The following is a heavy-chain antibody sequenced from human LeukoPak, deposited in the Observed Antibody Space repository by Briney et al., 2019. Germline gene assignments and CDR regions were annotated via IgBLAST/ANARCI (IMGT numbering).Heavy chain of an antibody. CDR1: GFTFSDYA. D-gene: IGHD4-17*01. CDR2: ISSSGDYT. CDR3: VKRGRTSDYAYDY. Sequence: QPGGSLRLSCSASGFTFSDYAMHWVRQAPGRGLQFVSAISSSGDYTSYSDSVKGRFTISRDNYKNTLHLQMSSLRPEDTAVYFCVKRGRTSDYAYDYWGQGSLVTVSS. V-gene: IGHV3-64D*06. J-gene: IGHJ4*02.